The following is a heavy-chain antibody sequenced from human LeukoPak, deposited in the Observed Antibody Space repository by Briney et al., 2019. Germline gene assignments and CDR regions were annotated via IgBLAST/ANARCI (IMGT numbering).Heavy chain of an antibody. D-gene: IGHD3-10*01. CDR3: AKGYYYGSGSYLVDY. CDR2: ISGSGGTT. J-gene: IGHJ4*02. V-gene: IGHV3-23*01. Sequence: GGSLRLSCAASGFTFSSYGMSWVRQAPGKGLEWVSGISGSGGTTYYVDSVKGRFTISRDKSKNTLYLQMNSLRVEDTAVYYCAKGYYYGSGSYLVDYWGQRTLVTVSS. CDR1: GFTFSSYG.